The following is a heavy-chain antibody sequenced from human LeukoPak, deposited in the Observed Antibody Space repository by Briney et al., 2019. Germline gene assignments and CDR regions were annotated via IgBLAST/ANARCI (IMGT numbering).Heavy chain of an antibody. J-gene: IGHJ4*02. CDR2: ISSSSSYI. Sequence: PGGSLTLSCAASGFTFSSYSMNWVRQAPGKGLEWVSSISSSSSYIYYADSVKGRFTISRDNAKNSLYLQMNSLRAEDTAVYYCARDSVWPFDNWGQGGPRSVSS. CDR3: ARDSVWPFDN. CDR1: GFTFSSYS. V-gene: IGHV3-21*01. D-gene: IGHD5/OR15-5a*01.